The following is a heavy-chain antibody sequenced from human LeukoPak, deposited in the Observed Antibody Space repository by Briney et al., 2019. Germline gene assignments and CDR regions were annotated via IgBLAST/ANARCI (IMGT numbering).Heavy chain of an antibody. J-gene: IGHJ4*02. V-gene: IGHV3-48*02. CDR3: AGLSGPL. D-gene: IGHD6-19*01. Sequence: PTGGSLRLSCAASGFTFSSYAMHWVRQAPGKGLEWVSYISSSSSTIYYADSVKGRFTISRDSAKNSLYLQMNGLRDEDTAVYYCAGLSGPLWGQGTLVTVSS. CDR2: ISSSSSTI. CDR1: GFTFSSYA.